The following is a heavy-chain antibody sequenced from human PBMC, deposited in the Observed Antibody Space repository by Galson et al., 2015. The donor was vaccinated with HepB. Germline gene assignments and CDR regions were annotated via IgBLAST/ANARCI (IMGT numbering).Heavy chain of an antibody. V-gene: IGHV3-23*01. J-gene: IGHJ3*02. CDR3: AKAVTIVVVIDRGDAFDI. Sequence: SLRLSCAASGFTFSSYAMSWVRQAPGKGLEWVSAISGSGGSTYYADSVKGRFTISRDNSKNTLYLQMNSLRAEDTAVHYCAKAVTIVVVIDRGDAFDIWGQGTMVTVSS. CDR1: GFTFSSYA. CDR2: ISGSGGST. D-gene: IGHD3-22*01.